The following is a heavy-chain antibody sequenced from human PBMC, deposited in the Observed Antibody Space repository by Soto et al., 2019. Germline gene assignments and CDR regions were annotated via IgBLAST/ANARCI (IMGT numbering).Heavy chain of an antibody. CDR2: IYYSGST. V-gene: IGHV4-59*01. CDR1: GGSISSYY. J-gene: IGHJ6*02. D-gene: IGHD6-19*01. Sequence: SETLSLTCTVSGGSISSYYWSWIRQPPGKGLEWIGYIYYSGSTNYNPSLKSRVTISVDTSKNQFSLKLSSVTAADTAVYYCARDARAGQWLGIGGAYSYYGMHVWGPGTTVTVYS. CDR3: ARDARAGQWLGIGGAYSYYGMHV.